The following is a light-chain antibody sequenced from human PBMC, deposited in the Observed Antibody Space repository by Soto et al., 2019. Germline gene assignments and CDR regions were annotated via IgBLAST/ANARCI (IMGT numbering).Light chain of an antibody. CDR3: QQYLSSPPYG. CDR2: DAS. CDR1: QIFSSN. J-gene: IGKJ2*03. V-gene: IGKV3-20*01. Sequence: EIVLTQSPGTLSLSPGERATLSCRAGQIFSSNLAWYQHKPGQAPRLLIYDASSRATDIPDRFSGSGSGTDFTLTIGRLEPEDFAVYYCQQYLSSPPYGFGQGTKLEIK.